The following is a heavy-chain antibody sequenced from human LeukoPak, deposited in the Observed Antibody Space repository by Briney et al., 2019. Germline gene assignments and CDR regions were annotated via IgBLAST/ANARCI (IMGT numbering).Heavy chain of an antibody. CDR3: ARHEGKVRYFQH. D-gene: IGHD1-1*01. CDR1: GGSFSGYY. J-gene: IGHJ1*01. Sequence: PSETLSLTCAVYGGSFSGYYWSWIRQPPGKGLEWIGEINHSGSTNYNPSLKSRVTISVDTSKNQFSLKLSSVTAADTAVYYCARHEGKVRYFQHWGQGTLVTVSS. CDR2: INHSGST. V-gene: IGHV4-34*01.